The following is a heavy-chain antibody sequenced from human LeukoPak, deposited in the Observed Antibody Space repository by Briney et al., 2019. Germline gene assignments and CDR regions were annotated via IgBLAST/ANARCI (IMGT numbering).Heavy chain of an antibody. D-gene: IGHD2-2*01. CDR3: ATPRLIPAAMVGAFDI. Sequence: ASVKVSCKVSGYTLTELSMHWVRQAPGKGLEWMGGFDPEDGETIYAQKFQGRVTMTEDTSTDTAYMELSSLRSEDTAVYYCATPRLIPAAMVGAFDIWGQGTMVTVSS. CDR2: FDPEDGET. V-gene: IGHV1-24*01. CDR1: GYTLTELS. J-gene: IGHJ3*02.